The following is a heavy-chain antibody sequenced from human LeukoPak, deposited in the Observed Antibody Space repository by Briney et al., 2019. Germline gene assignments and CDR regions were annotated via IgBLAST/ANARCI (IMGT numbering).Heavy chain of an antibody. CDR2: IKGDGIST. Sequence: PGGSLRLSCAASGFDFSSNWMHWVRHAPGQGLVWVSRIKGDGISTNYADSVKGRFIISRDSSKNTLYLQMNSLRADDTAVYYCARDSSGPALWGQGTLVTVSS. D-gene: IGHD6-19*01. J-gene: IGHJ4*02. CDR3: ARDSSGPAL. CDR1: GFDFSSNW. V-gene: IGHV3-74*01.